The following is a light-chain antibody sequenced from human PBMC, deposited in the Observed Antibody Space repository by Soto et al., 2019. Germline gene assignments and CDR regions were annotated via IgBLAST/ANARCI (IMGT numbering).Light chain of an antibody. Sequence: EIVLTQSPGTLSLSPGERATLSCRASQSVSSSYLAWYQQKAGQAPRLLIHGASSRATGIPDKFSGSGSGTDFTLTISRLEPEDFAVYYCQQYGSSPPTFGQGTKVDIK. CDR3: QQYGSSPPT. V-gene: IGKV3-20*01. J-gene: IGKJ1*01. CDR2: GAS. CDR1: QSVSSSY.